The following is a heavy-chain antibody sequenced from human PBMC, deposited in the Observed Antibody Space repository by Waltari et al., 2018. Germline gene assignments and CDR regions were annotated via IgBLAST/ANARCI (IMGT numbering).Heavy chain of an antibody. CDR1: GYTFTGYY. V-gene: IGHV1-2*02. CDR2: VNPNRVGT. CDR3: ARSTGCAGTFDY. D-gene: IGHD6-13*01. Sequence: QVQLVQSGAEVKKPGASVKVSCKASGYTFTGYYMHWVRQATGQGLEWMGCVNPNRVGTNYALKFQGRVTMTRDTSISTADMELSRLRADDTAVYYCARSTGCAGTFDYWGQGTLVTVSS. J-gene: IGHJ4*02.